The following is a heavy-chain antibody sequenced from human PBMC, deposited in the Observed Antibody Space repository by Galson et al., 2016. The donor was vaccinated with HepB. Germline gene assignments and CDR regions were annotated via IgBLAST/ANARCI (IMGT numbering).Heavy chain of an antibody. CDR3: ARVPSTYCSGTSCLFDH. Sequence: APGQGPEWMGIMNSYKGSTHHAQKFQGRVTVTTDTSTSTAYMELRSLRSNDTAVYYCARVPSTYCSGTSCLFDHWGQGTLVTVSS. V-gene: IGHV1-18*01. CDR2: MNSYKGST. D-gene: IGHD2-2*01. J-gene: IGHJ4*02.